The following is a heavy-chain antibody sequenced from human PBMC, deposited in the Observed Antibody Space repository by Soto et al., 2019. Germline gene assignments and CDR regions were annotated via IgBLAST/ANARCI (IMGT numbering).Heavy chain of an antibody. CDR1: GGTFSSYA. CDR3: ARSQGSSTSLEIYYYYYYGMDV. CDR2: LIPISGTA. J-gene: IGHJ6*02. D-gene: IGHD2-2*01. V-gene: IGHV1-69*01. Sequence: QVQLVQSGAEVKKPGSSVKVSCKASGGTFSSYAISWVRQAPGQGLEWMGGLIPISGTANYAQKFQGRVPITADESTSTAYMELSSLRSEDTAVYYCARSQGSSTSLEIYYYYYYGMDVWGQGTTVTVSS.